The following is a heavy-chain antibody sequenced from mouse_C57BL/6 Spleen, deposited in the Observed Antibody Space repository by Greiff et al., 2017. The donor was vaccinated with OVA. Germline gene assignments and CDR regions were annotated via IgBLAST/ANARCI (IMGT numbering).Heavy chain of an antibody. CDR2: IDPETGGT. V-gene: IGHV1-15*01. Sequence: ESGAELVRPGASVTLSCKASGYTFTDYEMHWVQQTPVHGLEWIGAIDPETGGTAYNQKFKGKAILTADKSSSTAYMELRSLTSEDSAVYYCTRGEVWDTTVVAPYWYFDVWGTGTTVTVSS. CDR1: GYTFTDYE. J-gene: IGHJ1*03. D-gene: IGHD1-1*01. CDR3: TRGEVWDTTVVAPYWYFDV.